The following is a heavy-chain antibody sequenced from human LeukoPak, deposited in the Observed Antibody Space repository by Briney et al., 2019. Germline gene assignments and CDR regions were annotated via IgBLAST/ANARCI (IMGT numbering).Heavy chain of an antibody. CDR2: TYYRSKWYN. Sequence: SQTLSLTCAISGDSASANSAAWNWIRQHPSRGLEWLGMTYYRSKWYNEYAVSVKSRITINPDTSKNQFSLQLNSVTPEDTAVYYCARGSKQELRFDYWGQGTLVTVSS. CDR1: GDSASANSAA. D-gene: IGHD1-26*01. V-gene: IGHV6-1*01. CDR3: ARGSKQELRFDY. J-gene: IGHJ4*02.